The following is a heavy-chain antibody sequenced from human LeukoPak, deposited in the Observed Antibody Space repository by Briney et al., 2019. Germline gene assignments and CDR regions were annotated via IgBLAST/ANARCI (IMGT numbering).Heavy chain of an antibody. J-gene: IGHJ6*03. CDR3: ARSTVVTGRYYYYYMDV. CDR2: IDSGGST. Sequence: GGSLRLSCAASGFTVSSNYMSWVRQAPGKGLEWVSVIDSGGSTYYADSVKGRFTISRDKSRNTLYLQMNSLRAEDTAVYYCARSTVVTGRYYYYYMDVWGKGTTVSVSS. V-gene: IGHV3-53*01. CDR1: GFTVSSNY. D-gene: IGHD4-23*01.